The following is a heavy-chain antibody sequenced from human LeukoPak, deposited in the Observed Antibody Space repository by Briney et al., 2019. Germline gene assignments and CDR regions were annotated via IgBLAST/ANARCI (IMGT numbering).Heavy chain of an antibody. J-gene: IGHJ4*02. CDR2: ISSSGSTI. CDR3: GRRNDAFDY. Sequence: GGSLRLSCAASGFTFSSYEMNWVRRAPGKGLEWVSYISSSGSTIYYADSVKGRFTISRDNAKNSLYLQMNSLRAEDTAVYYCGRRNDAFDYWGQGTLVTVSS. CDR1: GFTFSSYE. V-gene: IGHV3-48*03. D-gene: IGHD1-1*01.